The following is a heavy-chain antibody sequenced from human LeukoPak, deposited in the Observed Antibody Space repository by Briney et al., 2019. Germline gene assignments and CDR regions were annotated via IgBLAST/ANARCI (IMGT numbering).Heavy chain of an antibody. J-gene: IGHJ4*02. CDR3: ARDLPGGYSSDY. V-gene: IGHV3-30*02. CDR1: GFTFNNFG. CDR2: MGYEGIHK. Sequence: GGSLRLSCAASGFTFNNFGMHWVRQAPGKGLEWVAFMGYEGIHKYYADSVKGRFTISKDNSKATLYLQMNSLRPEDTAVYYCARDLPGGYSSDYWGQGTLVNGSS. D-gene: IGHD4-23*01.